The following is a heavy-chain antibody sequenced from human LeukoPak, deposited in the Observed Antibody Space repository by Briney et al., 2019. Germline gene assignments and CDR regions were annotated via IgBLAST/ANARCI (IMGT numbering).Heavy chain of an antibody. CDR3: ARSVDTAIATVY. D-gene: IGHD5-18*01. J-gene: IGHJ4*02. CDR1: GGSFSSYY. Sequence: SETLSLTCAVYGGSFSSYYWGWIRQPPGKGLEWIGSIYYSGSTYYNPSLKSRVTISVDTSKNQFSLKLSSVTAADTAVYYCARSVDTAIATVYWGQGTLVTVSS. V-gene: IGHV4-39*01. CDR2: IYYSGST.